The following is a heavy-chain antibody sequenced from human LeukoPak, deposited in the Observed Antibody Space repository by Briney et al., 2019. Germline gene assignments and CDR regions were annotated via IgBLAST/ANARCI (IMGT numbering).Heavy chain of an antibody. D-gene: IGHD7-27*01. Sequence: PGGSLRLSCEASGFIFRNYGMHWVRRTPGKGLEWVAFIRSDGSDKYYADSVKGRFTISRDTSRNKLYLQMNDLRAEDTAQYYCVKDEDWGFGFWGQGTPIIVSS. CDR2: IRSDGSDK. V-gene: IGHV3-30*02. CDR3: VKDEDWGFGF. CDR1: GFIFRNYG. J-gene: IGHJ4*02.